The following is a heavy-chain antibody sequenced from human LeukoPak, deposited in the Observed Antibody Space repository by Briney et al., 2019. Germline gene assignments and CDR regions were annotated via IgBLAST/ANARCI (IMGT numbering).Heavy chain of an antibody. CDR1: GYTFTSYY. V-gene: IGHV1-18*04. CDR3: ARIVSYDSSGYYLD. Sequence: ASVKVSCKASGYTFTSYYMHWVRQAPGQGLEWMGWISAYNGNTNYAQKLQGRVTMTTDTSTSTAYMELRSLRSDDTAVYYCARIVSYDSSGYYLDWGQGTLVTVSS. D-gene: IGHD3-22*01. J-gene: IGHJ4*02. CDR2: ISAYNGNT.